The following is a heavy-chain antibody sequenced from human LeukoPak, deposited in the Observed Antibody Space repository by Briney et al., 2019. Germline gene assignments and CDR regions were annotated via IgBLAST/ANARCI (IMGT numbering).Heavy chain of an antibody. CDR3: ARAYGDYGGA. CDR1: GFTFSSYA. J-gene: IGHJ5*02. V-gene: IGHV3-23*01. Sequence: GGSLRLSCAASGFTFSSYAMSWVRQAPGKGLEWVSAISGSGGSTYYADSVKGRFTISRDNAKNSLYLQMNSLRAEDTAVYYCARAYGDYGGAWGQGTLVTVSS. D-gene: IGHD4-17*01. CDR2: ISGSGGST.